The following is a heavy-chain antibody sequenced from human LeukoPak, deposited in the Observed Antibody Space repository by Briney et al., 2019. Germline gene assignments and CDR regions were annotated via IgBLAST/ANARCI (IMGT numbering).Heavy chain of an antibody. CDR1: GYTFTSYG. CDR2: ISAYNGNT. V-gene: IGHV1-18*01. J-gene: IGHJ4*02. CDR3: ARGSPYYDSSGYYNY. D-gene: IGHD3-22*01. Sequence: ASVKVSCEASGYTFTSYGISWVRQAPEQGLEWMGWISAYNGNTNYAQKLQGRVTMTTDTSTSTAYMELRSLTSDDTAVYFCARGSPYYDSSGYYNYWGQGTLVTVSS.